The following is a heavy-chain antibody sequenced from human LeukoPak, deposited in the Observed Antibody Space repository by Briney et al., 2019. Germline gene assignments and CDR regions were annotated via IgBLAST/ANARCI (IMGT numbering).Heavy chain of an antibody. J-gene: IGHJ4*02. CDR3: AKVISGVAGTLKGYFDY. Sequence: GGSLRLSCAASGFTFSSYAMSWVRQAPGKGLEWASAISGSGGSTYYADSVKGRFTISRDNSKNTLYLQMNSLRAEDTAVYYCAKVISGVAGTLKGYFDYWGQGTLVTVSS. V-gene: IGHV3-23*01. CDR1: GFTFSSYA. CDR2: ISGSGGST. D-gene: IGHD6-19*01.